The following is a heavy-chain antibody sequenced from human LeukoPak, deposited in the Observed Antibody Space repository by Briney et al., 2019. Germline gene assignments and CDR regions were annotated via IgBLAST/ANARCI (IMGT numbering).Heavy chain of an antibody. CDR3: ARNRAYYYYGMDV. D-gene: IGHD2/OR15-2a*01. J-gene: IGHJ6*02. Sequence: GRSLRLSCAASGFTVSSNYMSWVRQAPGKGLEWVSVIYSGGSTYYADSVKGRFTISRDNSKNTLYLQMNSLRAEDTAVYYCARNRAYYYYGMDVWGQGTTVTVSS. V-gene: IGHV3-53*01. CDR2: IYSGGST. CDR1: GFTVSSNY.